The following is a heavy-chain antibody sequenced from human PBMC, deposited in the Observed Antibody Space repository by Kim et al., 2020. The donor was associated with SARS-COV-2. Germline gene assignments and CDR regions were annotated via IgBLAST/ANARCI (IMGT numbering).Heavy chain of an antibody. V-gene: IGHV3-74*01. CDR2: ST. D-gene: IGHD1-26*01. J-gene: IGHJ4*02. Sequence: STSYADSVKGRFTISRDNAKNTLDLQMNSLRLDDTAVYYCATGRDWEILYWGRGTLVTVFS. CDR3: ATGRDWEILY.